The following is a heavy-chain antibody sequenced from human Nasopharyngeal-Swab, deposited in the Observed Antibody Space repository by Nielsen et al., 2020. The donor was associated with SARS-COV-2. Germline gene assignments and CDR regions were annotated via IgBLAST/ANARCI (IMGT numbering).Heavy chain of an antibody. Sequence: GESLKISCEASGFHFNIDWMSWVRQAPGTGLEWVGRSKSKGDGGTTDYAAPVTGRFTISRDDSKNTLYLQMNSLKPEDTAVYYCTYDEIYCRGARCYGQWGQGTLVSVSS. D-gene: IGHD2-15*01. CDR1: GFHFNIDW. J-gene: IGHJ4*02. CDR2: SKSKGDGGTT. CDR3: TYDEIYCRGARCYGQ. V-gene: IGHV3-15*01.